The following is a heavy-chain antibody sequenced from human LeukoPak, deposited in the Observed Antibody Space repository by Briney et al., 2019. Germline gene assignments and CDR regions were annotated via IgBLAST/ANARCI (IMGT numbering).Heavy chain of an antibody. CDR3: ARDMRSFKGYCSSTSCWGFFDP. J-gene: IGHJ5*02. CDR1: GFTFSSYS. D-gene: IGHD2-2*01. Sequence: GGSLRLSCAASGFTFSSYSMNWVRQAPGKGLEWVSSISSSSSYIYYADSVKGRFTISRDNAKNSLYLQMNSLRAEDTAVYYCARDMRSFKGYCSSTSCWGFFDPWGQGTLVTVSS. V-gene: IGHV3-21*01. CDR2: ISSSSSYI.